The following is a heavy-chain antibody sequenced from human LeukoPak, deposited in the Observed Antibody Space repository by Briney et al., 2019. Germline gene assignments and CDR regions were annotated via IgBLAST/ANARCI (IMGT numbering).Heavy chain of an antibody. CDR3: ARDRYYDSSGILDY. CDR2: IYYSGST. J-gene: IGHJ4*02. Sequence: TSETLSLTCTVSGGSINNYYWGWIRQTPGKGLEWIGNIYYSGSTYYNPSLKSRVTISVDTSKNQFSLKLSSVTAADTAVYYCARDRYYDSSGILDYWGQGTLVTVSS. V-gene: IGHV4-39*07. CDR1: GGSINNYY. D-gene: IGHD3-22*01.